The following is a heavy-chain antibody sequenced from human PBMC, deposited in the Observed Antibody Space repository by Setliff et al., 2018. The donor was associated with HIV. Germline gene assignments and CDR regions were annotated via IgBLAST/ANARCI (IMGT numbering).Heavy chain of an antibody. CDR1: GGSFSGYY. V-gene: IGHV4-34*01. CDR2: INHSGST. Sequence: SETLSLTCAVYGGSFSGYYWNWIRQPPGKGREWIGEINHSGSTKFNPSLKSRVTISVNTSKNQFSLKMTSVTAADTAVYYCARSLDRDFLYYFDYWGQGTLVTVSS. J-gene: IGHJ4*02. CDR3: ARSLDRDFLYYFDY. D-gene: IGHD3-10*01.